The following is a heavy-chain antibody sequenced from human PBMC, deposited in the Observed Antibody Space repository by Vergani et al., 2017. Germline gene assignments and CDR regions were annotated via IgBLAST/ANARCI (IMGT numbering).Heavy chain of an antibody. D-gene: IGHD2-8*01. Sequence: VQLVESGGGVVQPGRSLRLSCAASGFTFSSYGMHWVRQAPGKGLEWVAFIWSKPYGGTTEYAASVKGRFTISRDDSKSIAYLQMSSLKAEDTAVYYCARSGYCAHGVCYMTYYYYMDVWGKGTAVTVSS. CDR2: IWSKPYGGTT. J-gene: IGHJ6*03. V-gene: IGHV3-49*04. CDR1: GFTFSSYG. CDR3: ARSGYCAHGVCYMTYYYYMDV.